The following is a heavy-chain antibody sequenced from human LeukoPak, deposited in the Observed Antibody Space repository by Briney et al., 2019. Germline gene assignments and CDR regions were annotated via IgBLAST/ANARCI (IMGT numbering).Heavy chain of an antibody. V-gene: IGHV4-30-2*01. Sequence: ASETLSLTCAVSGGSISSGGYSWSWIRQPPGKGLEWIGYIYHSGSTYYNPSLKSRVTISVDRSKNQFSLKLSSVTAADTAVYYCARGTKYYDILTGYASSAYYFDYWGQGTLVTVSS. CDR2: IYHSGST. D-gene: IGHD3-9*01. CDR1: GGSISSGGYS. J-gene: IGHJ4*02. CDR3: ARGTKYYDILTGYASSAYYFDY.